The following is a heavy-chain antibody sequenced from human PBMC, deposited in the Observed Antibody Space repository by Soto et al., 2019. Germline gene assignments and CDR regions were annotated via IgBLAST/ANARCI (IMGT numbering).Heavy chain of an antibody. CDR1: GGSMTSYY. J-gene: IGHJ4*02. CDR3: ARDSVGSGYD. D-gene: IGHD3-22*01. CDR2: IYYSGYT. V-gene: IGHV4-59*01. Sequence: QVQLQESGPRLVKPSETLSLTCTVSGGSMTSYYWSWIRQPPGKRLEWMGYIYYSGYTNYNPSLESRVTISVDTSKSQFSLEMRSVTAADTAVYYCARDSVGSGYDWGQGTLVTVSS.